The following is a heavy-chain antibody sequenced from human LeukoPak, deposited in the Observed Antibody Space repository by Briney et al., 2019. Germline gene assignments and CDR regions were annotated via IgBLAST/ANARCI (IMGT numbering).Heavy chain of an antibody. Sequence: GGSLRLSCAASGFTFSTYWMSWVRQAPGKGLQYVANIKRDGGEKYYVDSVKGRFTIFRDDAKSSLYLQMNSLRAEDTAVYFCARVYTGNRWHFDYWGQGTLVTVSS. CDR3: ARVYTGNRWHFDY. CDR2: IKRDGGEK. J-gene: IGHJ4*02. V-gene: IGHV3-7*03. D-gene: IGHD2-2*02. CDR1: GFTFSTYW.